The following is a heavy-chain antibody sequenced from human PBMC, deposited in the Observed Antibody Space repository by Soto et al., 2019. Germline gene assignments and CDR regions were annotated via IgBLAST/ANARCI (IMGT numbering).Heavy chain of an antibody. CDR2: VNPQSGNT. CDR1: GYTFSSYD. Sequence: QVQLVQSGAEVRKPGASVKVSCKGSGYTFSSYDINWVRQASGQGLEWMGWVNPQSGNTGYAQKFQGRVTMTRNXXIXTVYMELSSLTSEDTAVYYCARRARVGRQLWLPFDYWAQGTLVTVSS. D-gene: IGHD5-18*01. J-gene: IGHJ4*02. CDR3: ARRARVGRQLWLPFDY. V-gene: IGHV1-8*01.